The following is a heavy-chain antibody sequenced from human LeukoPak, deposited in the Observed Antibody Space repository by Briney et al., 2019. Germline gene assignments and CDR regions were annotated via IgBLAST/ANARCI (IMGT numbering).Heavy chain of an antibody. CDR3: ARVLTGGSRFSDY. Sequence: GESLKISCKGSGYPFTSYWIAWVRQLPGRGLEWMGIIYPGDSDTRYSPSFQGQVTISADKSISTAYLQWSSLKTSDTAMYYCARVLTGGSRFSDYWGQGTLVTVSS. CDR2: IYPGDSDT. J-gene: IGHJ4*02. V-gene: IGHV5-51*01. CDR1: GYPFTSYW. D-gene: IGHD3-16*01.